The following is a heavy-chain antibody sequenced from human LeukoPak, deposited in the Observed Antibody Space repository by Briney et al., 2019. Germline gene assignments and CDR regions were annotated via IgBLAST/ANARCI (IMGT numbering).Heavy chain of an antibody. V-gene: IGHV1-18*01. CDR3: ARVLRASVWDNSGHPDY. D-gene: IGHD3-22*01. CDR2: ISAYNGNP. J-gene: IGHJ4*02. CDR1: GYTFTSYG. Sequence: ASVKVSCKASGYTFTSYGISWVRQGPGQGLEWMGWISAYNGNPTYAQKLQGRVTVTTDTSTSTAYMELRSLRSDDTAVYYCARVLRASVWDNSGHPDYWGQGALVTVSS.